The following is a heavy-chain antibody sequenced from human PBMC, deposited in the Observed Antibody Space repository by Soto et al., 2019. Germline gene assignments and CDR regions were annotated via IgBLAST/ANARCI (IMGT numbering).Heavy chain of an antibody. CDR3: ARDSPPEIFGVMGGMDV. Sequence: SETLSLTCAVSGGSISSSNWWSWVRQPPGKGLEWIGEIYHSGSTNYNPSLKSRVPISVAKSKNQSSLKLSSVTAADTAVYYCARDSPPEIFGVMGGMDVWGQGTTVTVSS. CDR2: IYHSGST. V-gene: IGHV4-4*02. J-gene: IGHJ6*02. D-gene: IGHD3-3*01. CDR1: GGSISSSNW.